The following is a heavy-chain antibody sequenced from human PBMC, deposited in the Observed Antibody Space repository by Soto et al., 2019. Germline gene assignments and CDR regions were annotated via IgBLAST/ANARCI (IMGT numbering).Heavy chain of an antibody. Sequence: PSETLSLTCPLSGGTISGGDYYLSWIRPPPGKGLEWIGYIYYSGSTYYNPSLKSRVTISVDTSKNQFSLKLSSVTAADTAVYYCARTIAAAGSWFDPWGQGNRVTVSA. D-gene: IGHD6-13*01. CDR1: GGTISGGDYY. J-gene: IGHJ5*02. CDR3: ARTIAAAGSWFDP. CDR2: IYYSGST. V-gene: IGHV4-30-4*01.